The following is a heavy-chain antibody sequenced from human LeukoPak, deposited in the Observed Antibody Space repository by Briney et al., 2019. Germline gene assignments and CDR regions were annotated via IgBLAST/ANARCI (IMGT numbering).Heavy chain of an antibody. D-gene: IGHD2-2*01. V-gene: IGHV3-53*01. J-gene: IGHJ4*02. Sequence: GGSLRLSCAASGFTVSSNYVSWVRQAPGKGLEWVSVIYSGGSTYYADSVKGRFTISRDNSKNTLYLQMNSLRAEDTAVYYCAKDRRYCSSTSCPYYFDYWGQGTLVTVSS. CDR2: IYSGGST. CDR1: GFTVSSNY. CDR3: AKDRRYCSSTSCPYYFDY.